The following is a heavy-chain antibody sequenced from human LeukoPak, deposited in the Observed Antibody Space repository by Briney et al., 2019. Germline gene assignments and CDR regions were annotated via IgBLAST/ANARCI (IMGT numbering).Heavy chain of an antibody. CDR1: GGSIGSSSYY. CDR2: IYSSGST. CDR3: ARQSVVVVAANY. J-gene: IGHJ4*02. Sequence: PSEALSLTCTVSGGSIGSSSYYWGWIRQPPGKGLEWIGSIYSSGSTYYNPSLKSRVTISVDTSKNQFSLKLSSVTAADTAVYYCARQSVVVVAANYWGQGTLVTVSS. D-gene: IGHD2-15*01. V-gene: IGHV4-39*01.